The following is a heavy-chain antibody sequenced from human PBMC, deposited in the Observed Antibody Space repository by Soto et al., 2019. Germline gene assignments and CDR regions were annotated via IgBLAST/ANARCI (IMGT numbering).Heavy chain of an antibody. CDR1: GGSISSGDYY. CDR2: IYYSGST. D-gene: IGHD3-9*01. Sequence: TLSLTCTVSGGSISSGDYYWSWIRQPPGKGLEWIGYIYYSGSTYYNPSLKSRVTISVDTSKNQFSLKLSSVTAADTAVYYCARLYYDILTGYAAWFDPWGQGALVTVSS. J-gene: IGHJ5*02. V-gene: IGHV4-30-4*01. CDR3: ARLYYDILTGYAAWFDP.